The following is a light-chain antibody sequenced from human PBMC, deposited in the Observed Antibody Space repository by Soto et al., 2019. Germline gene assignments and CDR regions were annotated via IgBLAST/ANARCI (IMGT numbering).Light chain of an antibody. V-gene: IGKV1-5*01. Sequence: DIQMTQSPSTLSASVGDRVTITCRASQSISSWLAWYQQKPGKAPKLLIYDDSSLESGVPSRFSGSGSGTEFTLTSSSLQPDDFATYYCQQYNSYLFGQGTKLEIK. J-gene: IGKJ2*01. CDR3: QQYNSYL. CDR2: DDS. CDR1: QSISSW.